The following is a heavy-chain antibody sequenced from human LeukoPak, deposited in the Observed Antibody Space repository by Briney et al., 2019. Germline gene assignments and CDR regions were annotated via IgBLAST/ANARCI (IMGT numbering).Heavy chain of an antibody. V-gene: IGHV1-69*01. Sequence: GASVKVSCKTSGGTFNSYAISWVRQAPGQGLEWMGGIIPFSGVASYAQKFEGRVTITADESTNTAYMGLSSLRSEDTAIYYCASAISEYSSGYYHYYFYMDVWGKGTTVTVSS. CDR1: GGTFNSYA. D-gene: IGHD5-18*01. CDR3: ASAISEYSSGYYHYYFYMDV. J-gene: IGHJ6*03. CDR2: IIPFSGVA.